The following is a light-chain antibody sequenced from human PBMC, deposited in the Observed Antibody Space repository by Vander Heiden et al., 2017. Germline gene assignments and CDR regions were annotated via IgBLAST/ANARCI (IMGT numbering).Light chain of an antibody. V-gene: IGLV5-45*03. CDR1: SGINVGTYR. CDR3: MIWHSSARV. J-gene: IGLJ3*02. Sequence: QAVLTQPSSLSASPGASASLTSTLRSGINVGTYRVYWYRQKPGSPPQYVLKYKAYSDKHQGSGVPSRFSGSKDASANAGILLISGLQAEDEADFYCMIWHSSARVFGGGTKLTVL. CDR2: YKAYSDK.